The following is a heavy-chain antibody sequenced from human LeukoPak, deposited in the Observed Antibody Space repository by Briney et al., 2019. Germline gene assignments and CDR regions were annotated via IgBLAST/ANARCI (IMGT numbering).Heavy chain of an antibody. CDR1: GFTFSSYA. D-gene: IGHD3-10*02. CDR2: ISGSGGST. Sequence: GGSLRLSCAASGFTFSSYAMSWVRQAPGKGLEWVSAISGSGGSTYYADSVKGRFTISRDNAKNSLYLQMNSLRAEDTAVYYCARDHVSGFDPWGQGTLVTVSS. J-gene: IGHJ5*02. V-gene: IGHV3-23*01. CDR3: ARDHVSGFDP.